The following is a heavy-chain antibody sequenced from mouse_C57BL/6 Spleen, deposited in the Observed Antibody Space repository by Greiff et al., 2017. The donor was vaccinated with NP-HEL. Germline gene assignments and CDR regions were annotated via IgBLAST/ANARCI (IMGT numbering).Heavy chain of an antibody. CDR3: AREGPYYSIYYAMDY. V-gene: IGHV3-6*01. J-gene: IGHJ4*01. CDR1: GYSITSGYY. D-gene: IGHD2-5*01. Sequence: EVHLVESGPGLVKPSQSLSLTCSVTGYSITSGYYWNWIRQFPGNKLEWMGYISYDGSNNYNPSLKNRISITRDTSKNQFFLKLNSVTTEDTATYYCAREGPYYSIYYAMDYWGQGTSVTVSS. CDR2: ISYDGSN.